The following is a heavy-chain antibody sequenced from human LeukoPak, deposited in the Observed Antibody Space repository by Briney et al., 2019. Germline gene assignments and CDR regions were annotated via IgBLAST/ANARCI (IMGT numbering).Heavy chain of an antibody. V-gene: IGHV3-30-3*01. CDR1: GFTFSSYA. CDR2: ISYDGSNK. J-gene: IGHJ4*02. Sequence: GRSLRLSCAASGFTFSSYAMHWVRQAPGKGLEWVAVISYDGSNKYYADSVKGRFTISRDNSKNTLYLQMNSLRAEDTAAYYCAREVVALDYWGQGTLVTVSS. D-gene: IGHD2-15*01. CDR3: AREVVALDY.